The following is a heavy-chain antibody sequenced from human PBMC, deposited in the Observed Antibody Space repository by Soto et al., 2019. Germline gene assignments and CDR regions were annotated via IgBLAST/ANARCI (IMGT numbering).Heavy chain of an antibody. CDR2: IWYDGSKK. CDR1: EFTFSSYP. CDR3: ARGGRSSAYFADY. Sequence: GGSLRLSCSASEFTFSSYPMYWVRQAPGKGLEWVAVIWYDGSKKFYGDSVKGRFTISRDNPENKLFLQMNTLRTEDTAIYYCARGGRSSAYFADYWGQGTLVTVSS. J-gene: IGHJ4*02. D-gene: IGHD3-22*01. V-gene: IGHV3-33*07.